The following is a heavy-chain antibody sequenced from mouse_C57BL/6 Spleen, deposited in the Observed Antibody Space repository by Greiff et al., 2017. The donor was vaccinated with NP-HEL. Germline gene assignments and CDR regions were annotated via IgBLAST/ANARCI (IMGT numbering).Heavy chain of an antibody. J-gene: IGHJ2*01. D-gene: IGHD2-1*01. CDR3: ARPTYRDYFDY. CDR2: ISDGGSYT. CDR1: GFTFSSYA. V-gene: IGHV5-4*03. Sequence: EVKVVESGGGLVKPGGSLKLSCAASGFTFSSYAMSWVRQTPEKRLEWVATISDGGSYTYYPDNVKGRFTISRDNAKNNLYLQMSHLKSEDTAMYYCARPTYRDYFDYWGQGTTLTVSS.